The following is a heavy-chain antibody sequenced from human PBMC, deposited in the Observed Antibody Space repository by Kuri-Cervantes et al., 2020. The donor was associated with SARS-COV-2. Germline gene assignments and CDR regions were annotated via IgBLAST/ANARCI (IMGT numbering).Heavy chain of an antibody. J-gene: IGHJ4*02. Sequence: GESLKISCAASGFTFSSYGMHWVRQAPGKGLEWVAVISYDGSNKYYADSVKGRFTISRDNSKNTLYLQMNCLRAEDTAVYYCVRDGDHWNFDYWGQGTLVTVSS. V-gene: IGHV3-30*12. CDR1: GFTFSSYG. CDR2: ISYDGSNK. CDR3: VRDGDHWNFDY. D-gene: IGHD1-1*01.